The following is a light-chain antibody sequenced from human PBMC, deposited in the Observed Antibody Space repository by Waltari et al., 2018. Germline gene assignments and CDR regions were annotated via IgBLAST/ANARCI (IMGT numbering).Light chain of an antibody. CDR2: GST. J-gene: IGLJ3*02. V-gene: IGLV1-40*01. CDR1: GSNIGAGYD. CDR3: ASWDDSLNGHWV. Sequence: QSVLTQPPSVSGAPGQRVTISCTGSGSNIGAGYDVHWYQQLPRAAPKLLIYGSTSRPLGVPARFFGSKSGTSASLAISGLQSEDEADYFCASWDDSLNGHWVFGGGTKVTVL.